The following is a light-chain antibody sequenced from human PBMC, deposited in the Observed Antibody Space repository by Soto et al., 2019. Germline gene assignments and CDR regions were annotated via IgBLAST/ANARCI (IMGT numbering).Light chain of an antibody. CDR2: AAS. J-gene: IGKJ1*01. Sequence: MNQSPSSVSASVGDRVTITCRASQSISSYLNWYQQKPGKAPKLLIYAASSLQSGVPSRFSGSGSGTDFTLTISSLQPEDFATYYCQHYNSYSEACGQGTKVDI. CDR3: QHYNSYSEA. V-gene: IGKV1-39*01. CDR1: QSISSY.